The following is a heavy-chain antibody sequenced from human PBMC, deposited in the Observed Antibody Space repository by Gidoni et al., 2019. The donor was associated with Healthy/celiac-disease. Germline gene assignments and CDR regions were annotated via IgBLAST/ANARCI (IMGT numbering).Heavy chain of an antibody. D-gene: IGHD3-9*01. CDR1: GFTFTSSA. Sequence: QMQLVQSGPEVKKPGTSVKVSFKASGFTFTSSAVQWVRQARGQRLEWIGWIVVGSGNTNYAQKFQERVTITRDMSTSTAYMELSSLRSEDTAVYYCAADPYFDTPYYFDYWGQGTLVTVSS. V-gene: IGHV1-58*01. CDR2: IVVGSGNT. J-gene: IGHJ4*02. CDR3: AADPYFDTPYYFDY.